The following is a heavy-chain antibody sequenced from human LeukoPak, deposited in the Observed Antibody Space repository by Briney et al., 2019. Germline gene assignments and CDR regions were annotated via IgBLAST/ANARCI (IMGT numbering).Heavy chain of an antibody. D-gene: IGHD5-12*01. CDR2: INHSGST. V-gene: IGHV4-34*01. J-gene: IGHJ5*02. CDR1: GGSFSGYY. Sequence: SETLSLTCAVYGGSFSGYYWSWIRQPPGKGLEWIGEINHSGSTNYNPSLKSRVTISVDTSKNQFSLKLSSVTAADTAVYYCAREKQRGYSGYKNWFDPWGQGTLVTVSS. CDR3: AREKQRGYSGYKNWFDP.